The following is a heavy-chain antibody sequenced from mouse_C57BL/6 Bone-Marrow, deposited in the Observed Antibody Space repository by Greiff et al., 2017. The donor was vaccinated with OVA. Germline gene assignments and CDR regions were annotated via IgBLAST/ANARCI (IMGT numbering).Heavy chain of an antibody. V-gene: IGHV2-2*01. CDR3: ARHYYGSRFDY. D-gene: IGHD1-1*01. Sequence: QVQLQQSGPGLVQPSQSLSITCTVSGFSLTSYGVHWVRQSPGKGLEWLGVIWSGGSTDYNAAFISRLSISKDNSKSQVFFKMNSLQADDTAIYYCARHYYGSRFDYWGQGTTLTVSS. CDR2: IWSGGST. CDR1: GFSLTSYG. J-gene: IGHJ2*01.